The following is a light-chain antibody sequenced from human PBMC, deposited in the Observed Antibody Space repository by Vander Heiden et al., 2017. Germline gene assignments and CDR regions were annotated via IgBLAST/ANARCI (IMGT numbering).Light chain of an antibody. J-gene: IGLJ3*02. V-gene: IGLV1-40*01. CDR3: QSYDNSLSGLWV. CDR2: DNN. Sequence: QSVLTQPPSASGAPGQRVTIPCTGSSSNLGADYDVNWYQQLPGTAPRLLIYDNNNRPSGVPDRFSGSKSGTSGSLAISGLQAEDEADYYCQSYDNSLSGLWVFGGGTKLTVL. CDR1: SSNLGADYD.